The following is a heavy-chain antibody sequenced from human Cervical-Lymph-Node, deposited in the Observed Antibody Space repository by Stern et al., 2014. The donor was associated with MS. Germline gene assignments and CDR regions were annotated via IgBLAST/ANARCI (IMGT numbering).Heavy chain of an antibody. J-gene: IGHJ4*02. CDR2: INPSGGST. Sequence: DQLVESGAEVKKPGASVKVSCKASGYTFTSYYMHWVRQAPGQGLEWMGIINPSGGSTSYAQKFQGRVTMTSDTSTSTVYMELSSLRSEDTAVYYCARAAFTIGLDYWGQGTLVTVSS. CDR3: ARAAFTIGLDY. D-gene: IGHD3-9*01. V-gene: IGHV1-46*01. CDR1: GYTFTSYY.